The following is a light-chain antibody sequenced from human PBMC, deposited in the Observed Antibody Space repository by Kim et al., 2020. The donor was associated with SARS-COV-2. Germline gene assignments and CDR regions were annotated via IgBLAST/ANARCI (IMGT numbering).Light chain of an antibody. J-gene: IGLJ3*02. V-gene: IGLV2-8*01. CDR3: SSYAGRNTLV. CDR1: SSAVGGYNY. CDR2: EVS. Sequence: GQSLTIACTGTSSAVGGYNYISWYQQHPVRAPKLMISEVSKRPSGVPDRFSGSKSSNTASLSVSGLQAEDEADYYCSSYAGRNTLVFGGGTQLTVL.